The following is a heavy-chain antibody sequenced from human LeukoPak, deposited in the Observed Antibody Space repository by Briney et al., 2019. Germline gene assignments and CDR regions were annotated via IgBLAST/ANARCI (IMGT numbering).Heavy chain of an antibody. Sequence: GASVKVSCKASGYTFTSYGISWVRQAPGQGLEWMGWISAYNGNTNYAQKLQGRVTMTTDTSTSTAYMELRSLRSDDTAVYYCARDDWLGYCSGGSCLVDYWGQGTQVTVSS. V-gene: IGHV1-18*01. CDR1: GYTFTSYG. CDR2: ISAYNGNT. CDR3: ARDDWLGYCSGGSCLVDY. J-gene: IGHJ4*02. D-gene: IGHD2-15*01.